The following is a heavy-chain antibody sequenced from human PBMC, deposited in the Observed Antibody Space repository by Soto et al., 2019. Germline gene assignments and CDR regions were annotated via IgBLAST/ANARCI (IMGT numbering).Heavy chain of an antibody. CDR3: ARAQSSSSWYTYYYGMDV. CDR2: INSDGSST. D-gene: IGHD6-13*01. V-gene: IGHV3-74*01. J-gene: IGHJ6*02. CDR1: GFTFSSYW. Sequence: GGSLRLSCAASGFTFSSYWMHWVRQAPGKRLVWVSRINSDGSSTSYADSVKGRFTISRDNAKNTLYLQMNSLRAEDTAVYYCARAQSSSSWYTYYYGMDVWGQGTTVTVSS.